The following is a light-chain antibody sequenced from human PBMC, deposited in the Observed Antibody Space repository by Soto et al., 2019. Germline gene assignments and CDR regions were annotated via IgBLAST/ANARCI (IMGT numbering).Light chain of an antibody. CDR1: SSDVGGYNY. V-gene: IGLV2-14*01. Sequence: QSVLTQPASVSGSPGQSITISCTGTSSDVGGYNYVSWYQQHPGKAPILMIYDVNNRPSGVSNRFSGSKSGNTASLTISGLQAEDEADYYCSSYTSSSTLVFGGGTKLTVL. CDR3: SSYTSSSTLV. CDR2: DVN. J-gene: IGLJ2*01.